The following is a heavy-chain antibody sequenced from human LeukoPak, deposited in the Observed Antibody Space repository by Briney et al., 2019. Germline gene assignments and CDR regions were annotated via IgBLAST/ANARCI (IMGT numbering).Heavy chain of an antibody. D-gene: IGHD3-16*01. Sequence: ASVKVSCKASGYTFTGYYLHWVRQAPGQGLEWMGWIHPKSGDTHYAQKFLGRVTLTRDTSTTIVYMELKWLTSDDTAVYYCSRGSGISFGGIDHWGQGTLLTVSS. CDR2: IHPKSGDT. J-gene: IGHJ4*02. CDR3: SRGSGISFGGIDH. CDR1: GYTFTGYY. V-gene: IGHV1-2*02.